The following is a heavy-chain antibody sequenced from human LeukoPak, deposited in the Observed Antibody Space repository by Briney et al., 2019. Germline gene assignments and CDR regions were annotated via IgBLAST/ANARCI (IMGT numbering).Heavy chain of an antibody. CDR1: GFTFSNFG. Sequence: GGSLRLSCAASGFTFSNFGMNWVRQAPGKGLEWVSSISGSGRTYYADSVRGRVTCSRDDSKSAVSLVMNSLRAEDTAVYYCAKDFGDFYPPLFDSWGHGTLVTVSS. D-gene: IGHD4-17*01. V-gene: IGHV3-23*01. CDR3: AKDFGDFYPPLFDS. CDR2: ISGSGRT. J-gene: IGHJ4*01.